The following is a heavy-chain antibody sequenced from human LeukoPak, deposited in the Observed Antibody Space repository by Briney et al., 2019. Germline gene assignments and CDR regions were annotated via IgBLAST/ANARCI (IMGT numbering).Heavy chain of an antibody. Sequence: ASVKVSCKASGYTFTGYYMHWVRQAPGQGLEWMGWINPNSGGTNYAQKFQGRVTMTRDTSISTAYMELSRLRSDDTAVYYCARETETLWFGELWGHETNYYYYYMDVWGKGTTVTISS. CDR2: INPNSGGT. CDR1: GYTFTGYY. V-gene: IGHV1-2*02. D-gene: IGHD3-10*01. J-gene: IGHJ6*03. CDR3: ARETETLWFGELWGHETNYYYYYMDV.